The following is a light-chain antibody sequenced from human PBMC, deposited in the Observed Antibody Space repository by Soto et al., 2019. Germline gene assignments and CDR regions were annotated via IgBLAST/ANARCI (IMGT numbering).Light chain of an antibody. J-gene: IGKJ1*01. CDR3: QLYNTYSGT. CDR2: DAS. Sequence: DIQMTQSPSTLSAPVGDRVTVTCRASQSINTWLAWYQQKPGKAPKLLIYDASSLQSGVPSRFTGRGSGTEFTLTISSLQPDDFATYYCQLYNTYSGTFGQGTKVDI. V-gene: IGKV1-5*01. CDR1: QSINTW.